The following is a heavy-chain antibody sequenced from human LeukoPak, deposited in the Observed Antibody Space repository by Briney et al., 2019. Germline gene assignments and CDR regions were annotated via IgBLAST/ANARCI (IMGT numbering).Heavy chain of an antibody. CDR3: ARGSGDSSGWTYHFDY. J-gene: IGHJ4*02. Sequence: SVKVSCKASGGTFSSYAISWVRQAPGQGLEWMGGIIPIFGTANYAQKFQGRVTITADESTSTAYMELSSLRSEDTAVYYCARGSGDSSGWTYHFDYWGQGTLVTVSS. D-gene: IGHD6-19*01. V-gene: IGHV1-69*13. CDR1: GGTFSSYA. CDR2: IIPIFGTA.